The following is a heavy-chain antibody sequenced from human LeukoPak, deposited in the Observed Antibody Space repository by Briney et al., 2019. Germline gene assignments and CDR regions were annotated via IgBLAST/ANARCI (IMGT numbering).Heavy chain of an antibody. CDR1: GFTFSSHS. Sequence: GGSLRLSCAASGFTFSSHSMNWVRQAPGKGLEWVSSISSSSSYIYYADSVKGRFTISRDNAKNSLYLQMNSLRAEDTAVYYCATGGDIVVDYWGQGTLVTVSS. V-gene: IGHV3-21*01. J-gene: IGHJ4*02. CDR3: ATGGDIVVDY. CDR2: ISSSSSYI. D-gene: IGHD5-12*01.